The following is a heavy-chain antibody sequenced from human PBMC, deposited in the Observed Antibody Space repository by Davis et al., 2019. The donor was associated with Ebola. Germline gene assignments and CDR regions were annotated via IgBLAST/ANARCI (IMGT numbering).Heavy chain of an antibody. D-gene: IGHD6-6*01. J-gene: IGHJ5*02. V-gene: IGHV1-3*01. CDR2: INAGNGNT. CDR3: ARDRGIAARLHWFDP. Sequence: ASVKVSCKASGGTFSSYAISWVRQAPGQRLEWMGWINAGNGNTKYSQKFQGRVTITRDTSASTAYMELSSLRSEDTAVYYCARDRGIAARLHWFDPWGQGTLVSVSS. CDR1: GGTFSSYA.